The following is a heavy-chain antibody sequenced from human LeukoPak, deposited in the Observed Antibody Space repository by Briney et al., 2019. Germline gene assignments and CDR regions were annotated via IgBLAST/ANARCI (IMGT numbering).Heavy chain of an antibody. CDR3: AKSTSGYSSSWYDY. Sequence: GGSLRLSCAASGFTFSDYYMSWIRQAPGKGLEWVSAISGSGGSTYYADSVKGRFTISRDNSKNTLYLQMNSLRAEDTAVYYCAKSTSGYSSSWYDYWGQGTLVTVSS. CDR2: ISGSGGST. D-gene: IGHD6-13*01. J-gene: IGHJ4*02. V-gene: IGHV3-23*01. CDR1: GFTFSDYY.